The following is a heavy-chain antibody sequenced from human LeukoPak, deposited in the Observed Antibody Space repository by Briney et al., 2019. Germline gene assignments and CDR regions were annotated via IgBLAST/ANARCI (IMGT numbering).Heavy chain of an antibody. D-gene: IGHD2-2*01. V-gene: IGHV1-69*01. CDR2: IIPIFGTA. CDR3: ARDLESPYECSSTSCYRDFDY. Sequence: SVKVSCKASGGTFCSYAISWVRQAPGQGLEWMGGIIPIFGTANYAQKFQGRVTITADESTSTAYMELSSLRSEDTAVYYCARDLESPYECSSTSCYRDFDYWGQGTWSPSPQ. J-gene: IGHJ4*02. CDR1: GGTFCSYA.